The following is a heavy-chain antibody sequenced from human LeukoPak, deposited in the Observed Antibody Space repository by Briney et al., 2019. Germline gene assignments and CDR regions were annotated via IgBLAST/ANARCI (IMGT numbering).Heavy chain of an antibody. J-gene: IGHJ4*02. CDR2: ISGSGETT. V-gene: IGHV3-23*01. CDR1: GFTFRSYA. D-gene: IGHD6-13*01. Sequence: GGSLRLSCAASGFTFRSYAMTWVRQAPGKGLEWVSIISGSGETTYYADSVRGRFTISRDNSKDTLYLQMNTLRAEDTAVYYCAKVLGTYGSSGYAWYFDHWGQGILVTVSS. CDR3: AKVLGTYGSSGYAWYFDH.